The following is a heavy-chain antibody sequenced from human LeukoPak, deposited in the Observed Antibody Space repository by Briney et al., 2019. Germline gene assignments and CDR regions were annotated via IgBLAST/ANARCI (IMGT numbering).Heavy chain of an antibody. Sequence: ASVKVSCKASGYTFTSYDINWVRQATGQGLEWMGWMNPNSGNTGYAQKFQGRVTMTRNTSISTAYMEQSSLRSEDTAVYYCARIIDCSGGSCYSYWGQGTLVTVPS. V-gene: IGHV1-8*01. CDR1: GYTFTSYD. D-gene: IGHD2-15*01. J-gene: IGHJ4*02. CDR2: MNPNSGNT. CDR3: ARIIDCSGGSCYSY.